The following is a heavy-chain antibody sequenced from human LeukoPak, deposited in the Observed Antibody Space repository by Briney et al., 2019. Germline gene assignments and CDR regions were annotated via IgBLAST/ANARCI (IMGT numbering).Heavy chain of an antibody. J-gene: IGHJ4*02. Sequence: GESLKISCKGSGYSFTSYWIGWVRQMPGKGLGWMGIIYPGDSDTRYSPSFQGQVTISADKSISTAYLQWSSLKASDTAMYCCARTLLAAAGTPGYFDYWGQGTLVTVSS. D-gene: IGHD6-13*01. CDR3: ARTLLAAAGTPGYFDY. CDR1: GYSFTSYW. V-gene: IGHV5-51*01. CDR2: IYPGDSDT.